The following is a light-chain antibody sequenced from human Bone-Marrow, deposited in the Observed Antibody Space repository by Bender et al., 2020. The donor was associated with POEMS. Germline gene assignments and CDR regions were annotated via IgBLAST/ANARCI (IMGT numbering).Light chain of an antibody. J-gene: IGLJ2*01. CDR3: CSYTVIYVI. CDR1: TSDVGGYNY. V-gene: IGLV2-11*01. Sequence: QSALTQPRSVSGSPGQSVTISCTGTTSDVGGYNYVSWYQQHPGKAPKLIIYDVNKRPSGVPDRFSGSKSGDTASLTISGLQAADEADYYCCSYTVIYVIFGGGTKVTVL. CDR2: DVN.